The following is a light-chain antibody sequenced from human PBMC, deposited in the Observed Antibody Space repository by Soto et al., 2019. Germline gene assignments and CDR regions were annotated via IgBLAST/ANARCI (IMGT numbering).Light chain of an antibody. J-gene: IGKJ1*01. CDR2: GTS. V-gene: IGKV3-20*01. CDR1: QSVSSSY. Sequence: EIVLTQSPGTLSLSPGERATLSCRASQSVSSSYLAWYQQKPGQAPRLLIYGTSSRATGIPDRFSGSGSGTDFTLTINRLEPGDFAVYYCQQYGSSPRTFGQGTKVEI. CDR3: QQYGSSPRT.